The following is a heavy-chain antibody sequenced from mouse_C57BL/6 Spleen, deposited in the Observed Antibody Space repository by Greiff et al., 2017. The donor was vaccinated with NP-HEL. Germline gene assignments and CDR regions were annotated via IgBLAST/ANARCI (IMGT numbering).Heavy chain of an antibody. V-gene: IGHV1-82*01. Sequence: VQLQQPGAELVKPGASVKLSCKASGYAFSSSWMNWVKQRPGKGLEWIGRIYPGDGDTNYNGKFKGKATLTADKSSSTAYMQLSSLTSEDSAVYFCARSFDYWGQGTTLTVSS. J-gene: IGHJ2*01. CDR3: ARSFDY. CDR2: IYPGDGDT. CDR1: GYAFSSSW.